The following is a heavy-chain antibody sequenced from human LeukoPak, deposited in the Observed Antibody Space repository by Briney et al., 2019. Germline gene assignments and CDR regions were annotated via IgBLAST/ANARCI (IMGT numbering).Heavy chain of an antibody. CDR2: IWYDGSNK. Sequence: GRSLRLSCAASGFTFSSYGMHWVRQAPGKGLEWVAVIWYDGSNKYYADSVKGRFTISRENSKNTLYLQMNSLRAEDTAVYYCARGEDIVVVPAATTYYYYGMDVWGKGTTVTVSS. D-gene: IGHD2-2*01. J-gene: IGHJ6*04. CDR3: ARGEDIVVVPAATTYYYYGMDV. CDR1: GFTFSSYG. V-gene: IGHV3-33*01.